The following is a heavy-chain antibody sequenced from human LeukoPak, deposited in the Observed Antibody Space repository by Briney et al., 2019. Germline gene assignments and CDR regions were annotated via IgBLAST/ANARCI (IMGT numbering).Heavy chain of an antibody. V-gene: IGHV4-39*01. CDR3: AAYGSGVAGDY. Sequence: PSETLSLTCTVSGGSISSSSSYWGWIRQPPGKGLKWIGSIYYSGSTYYNPSLKSRVTISVDTSKNQFSLKLSSVTAADTAVYYCAAYGSGVAGDYWGQGTLVTVSS. D-gene: IGHD3-10*01. CDR1: GGSISSSSSY. J-gene: IGHJ4*02. CDR2: IYYSGST.